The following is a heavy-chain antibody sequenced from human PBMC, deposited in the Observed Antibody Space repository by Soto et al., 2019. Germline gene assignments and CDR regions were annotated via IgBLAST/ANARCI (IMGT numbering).Heavy chain of an antibody. CDR3: ARGGNGDNVGYWYFDL. CDR2: INPGGVST. CDR1: GYTFTTYY. D-gene: IGHD4-17*01. J-gene: IGHJ2*01. Sequence: QVQLVQSGAEVKKPGASVEVSCKASGYTFTTYYIHWVRHAPGQGLEWMGVINPGGVSTKYAQKFQDRVIMTSDTSTSTVYMDLSSRRSEDTAVYFCARGGNGDNVGYWYFDLWGRGTLVTVSP. V-gene: IGHV1-46*01.